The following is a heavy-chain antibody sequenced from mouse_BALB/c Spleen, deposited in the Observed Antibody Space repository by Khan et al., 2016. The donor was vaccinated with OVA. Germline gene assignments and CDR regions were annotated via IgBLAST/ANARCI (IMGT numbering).Heavy chain of an antibody. J-gene: IGHJ4*01. Sequence: EVQLQESGPDLVKPSQSLSLTCTVTGYSITSGYAWPWIRQFPGNKLEWLAYIYFSGSINYNPSIKSRISVTRDTSKNQFFLQLNSVTSEDTATYYCTRDGNYMDYWGQGTSGTVSA. CDR1: GYSITSGYA. CDR2: IYFSGSI. V-gene: IGHV3-1*02. D-gene: IGHD2-1*01. CDR3: TRDGNYMDY.